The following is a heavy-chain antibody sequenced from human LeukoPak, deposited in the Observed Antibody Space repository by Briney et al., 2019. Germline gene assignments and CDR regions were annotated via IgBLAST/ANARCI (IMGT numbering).Heavy chain of an antibody. CDR3: ARVGRDGYNTNDY. J-gene: IGHJ4*02. CDR1: GFTFSSYG. Sequence: PGGSLRLSCAASGFTFSSYGMHWVRQAPGKGLEWVAVIWYDGSNKYYADSVKGRFTISRDNSKNTLYLQMNSLRAEDTAVYYCARVGRDGYNTNDYWGQGTLVTVSS. V-gene: IGHV3-33*01. CDR2: IWYDGSNK. D-gene: IGHD5-12*01.